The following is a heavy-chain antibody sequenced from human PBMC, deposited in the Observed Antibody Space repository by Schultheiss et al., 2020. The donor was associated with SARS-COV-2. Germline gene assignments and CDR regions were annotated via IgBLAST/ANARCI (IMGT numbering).Heavy chain of an antibody. Sequence: GGSLRLSCAASGFTFSSYAMHWVRQAPGKGLEWVLYISSRDRTIYYADSVKGRFTISRDNAKHSLYLQMNSLRAEDTAVYYCAREDFDSWGQGTLVTVSS. J-gene: IGHJ4*02. CDR3: AREDFDS. V-gene: IGHV3-48*03. CDR1: GFTFSSYA. CDR2: ISSRDRTI.